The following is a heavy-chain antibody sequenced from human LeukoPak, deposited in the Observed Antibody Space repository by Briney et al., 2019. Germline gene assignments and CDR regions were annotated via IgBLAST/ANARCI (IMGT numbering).Heavy chain of an antibody. Sequence: PGRSLRLSCAASGFTFSSYAIHWVRQAPGKGLECVAFIWYDGSNKYYADSVKGRLTISRDNSKNTLYLQMNSLRAEDTAVYYCARDRGDYYYFDYWGQGTLVTVSS. CDR1: GFTFSSYA. V-gene: IGHV3-33*08. J-gene: IGHJ4*02. CDR3: ARDRGDYYYFDY. D-gene: IGHD3-22*01. CDR2: IWYDGSNK.